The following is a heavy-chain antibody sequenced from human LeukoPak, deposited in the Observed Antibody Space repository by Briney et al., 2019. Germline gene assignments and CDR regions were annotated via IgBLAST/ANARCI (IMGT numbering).Heavy chain of an antibody. CDR2: IRYDGSNK. J-gene: IGHJ4*02. D-gene: IGHD6-13*01. V-gene: IGHV3-30*02. CDR1: GFTFSSYG. CDR3: AKGWIYSSTPKGGYFDY. Sequence: GGSLRLSCAASGFTFSSYGMHWVRQAPGKGLEWVAFIRYDGSNKYYADSVKGRFTIFRDNSKNTLYLQMNSLRAEDTAVYYCAKGWIYSSTPKGGYFDYWGQGTLVTVSS.